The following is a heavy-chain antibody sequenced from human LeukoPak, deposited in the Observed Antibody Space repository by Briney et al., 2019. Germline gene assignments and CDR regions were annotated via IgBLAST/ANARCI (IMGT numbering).Heavy chain of an antibody. CDR2: ISSGSGTI. D-gene: IGHD3-10*01. J-gene: IGHJ3*02. V-gene: IGHV3-48*01. CDR3: ARDRDFAFDI. CDR1: GFSFSSYS. Sequence: GGSLRLSCVGFGFSFSSYSMNWVRQAPGKGLEWVSYISSGSGTIHYADSVRGRFTISRDNAKKSLYLQMNSLRAEDAAVYYCARDRDFAFDIWGQGTMVTVSS.